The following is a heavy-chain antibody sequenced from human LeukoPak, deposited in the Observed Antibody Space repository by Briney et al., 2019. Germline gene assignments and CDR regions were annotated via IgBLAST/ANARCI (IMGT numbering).Heavy chain of an antibody. V-gene: IGHV3-11*01. CDR1: GFTFSDYY. CDR3: ARDSADTAMAENYYYYYGMDV. J-gene: IGHJ6*02. D-gene: IGHD5-18*01. CDR2: ISSSGSTT. Sequence: PGGSLRLSCEASGFTFSDYYMSWIRQAPGKGLEWVSYISSSGSTTYYADSVKGRFTISRDNAKNSLYLQMNSLRAEDTAVYYCARDSADTAMAENYYYYYGMDVWGQGTTVTVSS.